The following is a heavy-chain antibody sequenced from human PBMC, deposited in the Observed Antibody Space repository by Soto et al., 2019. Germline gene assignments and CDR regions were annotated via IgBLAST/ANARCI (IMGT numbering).Heavy chain of an antibody. CDR1: GFTVNTYH. D-gene: IGHD6-13*01. CDR2: FFSGGDT. Sequence: GGSLRLSCAASGFTVNTYHVSWVRQAPGKGLEWVAVFFSGGDTKYGDSMKGRVTLSRDNSKNTLYLQMNNLRAEDTAVYYCARAYGATWYFFGYWGQGSMVTAPQ. V-gene: IGHV3-66*01. J-gene: IGHJ4*02. CDR3: ARAYGATWYFFGY.